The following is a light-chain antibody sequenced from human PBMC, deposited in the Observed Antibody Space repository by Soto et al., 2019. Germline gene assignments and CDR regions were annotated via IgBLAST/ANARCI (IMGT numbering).Light chain of an antibody. CDR1: QTVRNNY. Sequence: EFVLTQPPGTLSLSPGERATLSCRASQTVRNNYLAWYQQKPGQAPRLLIYDASSRATGIPDRFSGGGSGTDFTLTIRRLEPEDFAVYYCQQFSSYPLTFGGGTKVDIK. CDR3: QQFSSYPLT. J-gene: IGKJ4*01. V-gene: IGKV3-20*01. CDR2: DAS.